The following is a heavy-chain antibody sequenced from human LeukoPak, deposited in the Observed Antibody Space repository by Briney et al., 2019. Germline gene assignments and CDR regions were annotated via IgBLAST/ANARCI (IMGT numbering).Heavy chain of an antibody. CDR1: GSCFSSDW. V-gene: IGHV5-51*01. CDR2: INPGDSDT. D-gene: IGHD3-3*02. Sequence: GASLKISWKGSGSCFSSDWSGWVRPLPGKGLGWIGMINPGDSDTSYSPSFQGQVTISADKSISTAYLQWSSLKASDTAMYYCARRVLGLGWFDHWGQGTLVTVSS. J-gene: IGHJ5*02. CDR3: ARRVLGLGWFDH.